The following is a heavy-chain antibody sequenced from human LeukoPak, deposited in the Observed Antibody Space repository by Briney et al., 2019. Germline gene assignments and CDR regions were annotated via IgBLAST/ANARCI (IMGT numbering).Heavy chain of an antibody. D-gene: IGHD2-15*01. J-gene: IGHJ3*02. CDR2: INHSGST. Sequence: SETLSLTCAVYGGSFSGYYWSWIRQPPGKGLEWIGEINHSGSTNHNPSLKSRVTISVDTSKNQFSLKLSSVTAADTAVYYCARGGIVVVVAATSFDIWGQGTMVTVSS. V-gene: IGHV4-34*01. CDR3: ARGGIVVVVAATSFDI. CDR1: GGSFSGYY.